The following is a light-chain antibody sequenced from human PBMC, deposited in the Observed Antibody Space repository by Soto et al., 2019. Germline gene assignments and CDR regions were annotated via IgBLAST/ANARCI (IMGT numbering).Light chain of an antibody. CDR3: SSYAASYYFYFV. Sequence: QSALTQPPSASGSPGQSVTISCTGTSSDVGGYNYVSWYQQYPGRAPKLMIYEVTKRPSGVPDRFSASKSGNTASLTVSGLQAEDEADYYCSSYAASYYFYFVFGGGTKLTVL. J-gene: IGLJ3*02. CDR2: EVT. V-gene: IGLV2-8*01. CDR1: SSDVGGYNY.